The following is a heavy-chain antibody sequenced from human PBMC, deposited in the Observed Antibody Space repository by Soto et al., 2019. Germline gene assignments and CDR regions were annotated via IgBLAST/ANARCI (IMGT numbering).Heavy chain of an antibody. CDR2: FDPEDGET. J-gene: IGHJ6*02. CDR1: GYTLTELS. CDR3: ATGTPRYSSSWYRDYYYYGMDV. Sequence: ASVKVSCKVSGYTLTELSMHWVRQAPGKGLEWMGGFDPEDGETIYAQKFQGRVTMTEDTSTDTSYMELSSLRSEDTAVYYCATGTPRYSSSWYRDYYYYGMDVWGQGTTVTVSS. D-gene: IGHD6-13*01. V-gene: IGHV1-24*01.